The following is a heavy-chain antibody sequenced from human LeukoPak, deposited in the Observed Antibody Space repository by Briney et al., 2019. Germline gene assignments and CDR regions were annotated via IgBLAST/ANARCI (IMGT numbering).Heavy chain of an antibody. Sequence: PSETLSLTCTVSGGSISSYYWSWIRQPPGKGLEWIGYIHYSGSTNYNPSLKSRVTISVDTSKNQFSLKLSSVTAADTAVYYCARVDYYDSSGYPPFDYWGQGTLVTVSS. CDR2: IHYSGST. V-gene: IGHV4-59*01. CDR3: ARVDYYDSSGYPPFDY. D-gene: IGHD3-22*01. CDR1: GGSISSYY. J-gene: IGHJ4*02.